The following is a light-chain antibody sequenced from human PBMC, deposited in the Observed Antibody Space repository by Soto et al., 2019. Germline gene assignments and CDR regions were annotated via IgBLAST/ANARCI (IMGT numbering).Light chain of an antibody. V-gene: IGLV1-40*01. Sequence: QSVLTQPPSVSGAPGQRVTISCTGSSSNIGAGYDVHWYQQLPGTAPKLLIYGNSNRPSGVPDRFSGSKSGTSASLAITGLQAEDEADYYCQSYDSSLSAHVFGGGTQLTVL. CDR1: SSNIGAGYD. CDR2: GNS. J-gene: IGLJ2*01. CDR3: QSYDSSLSAHV.